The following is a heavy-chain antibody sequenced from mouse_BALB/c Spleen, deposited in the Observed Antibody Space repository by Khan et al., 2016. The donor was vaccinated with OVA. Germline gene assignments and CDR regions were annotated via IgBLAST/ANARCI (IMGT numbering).Heavy chain of an antibody. V-gene: IGHV1S81*02. J-gene: IGHJ3*01. CDR1: GYTFTSYY. CDR3: TRGGACATMISWFDY. D-gene: IGHD2-4*01. CDR2: INPSNGGT. Sequence: QVQLQQPGAELVKPGASVKLSCKASGYTFTSYYMYWVKQRPGQGLEWIGGINPSNGGTKFNEKFKSKATLTVDKSSSTAYMQLSSLTSEDSAVYYCTRGGACATMISWFDYWGQGTLVTVSA.